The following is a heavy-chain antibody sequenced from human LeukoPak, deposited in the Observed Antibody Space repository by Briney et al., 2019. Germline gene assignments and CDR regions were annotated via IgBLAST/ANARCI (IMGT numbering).Heavy chain of an antibody. CDR1: GYTFTGYY. D-gene: IGHD1-26*01. CDR3: AREAKFRGELPLQH. CDR2: INPNSGGT. Sequence: GASVKVSCKASGYTFTGYYMHWVRQAPGQGLEWMGWINPNSGGTNYAQKFQGRVTMTRDTSISTAYMELSRLRSDDTAVYYCAREAKFRGELPLQHWGQGTLVTVSS. V-gene: IGHV1-2*02. J-gene: IGHJ1*01.